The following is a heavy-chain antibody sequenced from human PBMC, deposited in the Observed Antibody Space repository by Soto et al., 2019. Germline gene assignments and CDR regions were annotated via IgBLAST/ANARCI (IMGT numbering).Heavy chain of an antibody. Sequence: QVQLQESGPGLVKPSETLSLTCTVSGGSVSSGSYYWSWIRQPPGKGLEWIGYIYYSGSTNYNPALKSRVTLSLDTPKNQFSLKLSSVTAADTAVYYCARGTNGDSYGMDVWGQGTTVTVSS. CDR3: ARGTNGDSYGMDV. CDR2: IYYSGST. J-gene: IGHJ6*02. D-gene: IGHD3-10*01. CDR1: GGSVSSGSYY. V-gene: IGHV4-61*01.